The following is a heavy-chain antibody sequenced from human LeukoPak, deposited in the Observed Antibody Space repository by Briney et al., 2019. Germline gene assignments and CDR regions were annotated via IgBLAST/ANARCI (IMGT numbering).Heavy chain of an antibody. CDR1: GFTFRSYA. CDR3: AKTGGSGIVVVISKEYYFDY. J-gene: IGHJ4*02. D-gene: IGHD3-22*01. V-gene: IGHV3-23*01. CDR2: INTGGDRT. Sequence: GGSLRLSCAASGFTFRSYAMTWVRQAPGKGLDWVSNINTGGDRTYYADSVKGRFTISRDNSKNTLHLQMNSLRAEDTAVYYCAKTGGSGIVVVISKEYYFDYWGQGTLVTVSS.